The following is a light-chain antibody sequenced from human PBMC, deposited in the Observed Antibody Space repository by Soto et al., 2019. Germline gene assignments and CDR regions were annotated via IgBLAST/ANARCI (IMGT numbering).Light chain of an antibody. J-gene: IGLJ3*02. CDR2: LNSDGSH. CDR1: SGHRSYA. V-gene: IGLV4-69*01. Sequence: QPVLTQSPSASASLGASVKLTCTLSSGHRSYAIAWHQQQPEKGPRYLMKLNSDGSHSKGDGIPDRFSGSSSGAERYLTISSIQSDDEADYYCQTWGTGIRVFGGGTKLTVL. CDR3: QTWGTGIRV.